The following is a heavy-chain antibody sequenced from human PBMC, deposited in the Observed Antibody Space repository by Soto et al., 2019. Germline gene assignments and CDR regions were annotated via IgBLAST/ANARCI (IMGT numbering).Heavy chain of an antibody. J-gene: IGHJ6*02. D-gene: IGHD2-15*01. CDR1: GGTFSTYA. V-gene: IGHV1-69*01. CDR3: ARSQGGSSSLDIYYYYYYGMDV. Sequence: QVQLVQSGAEVKKPGSSVKVSCKAPGGTFSTYAISWVRQAPGQGLKWMGGVIPIFGTPKYAQKFQGRVTITADDSTSTGYMELRSLRSEDTAVYYCARSQGGSSSLDIYYYYYYGMDVWGQGTTVTVSS. CDR2: VIPIFGTP.